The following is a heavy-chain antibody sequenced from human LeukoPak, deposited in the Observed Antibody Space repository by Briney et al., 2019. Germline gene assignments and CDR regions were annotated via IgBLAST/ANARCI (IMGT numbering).Heavy chain of an antibody. CDR2: IYYSGTT. CDR3: ARLPFCYYDSSGDY. Sequence: PSETLSLTCTVSGGSISSSSYYWGWIRQPPGKGLEWIGTIYYSGTTYYNPSLKSRVTISVDTSQNPFSLKLSSVTAADTAGYYCARLPFCYYDSSGDYWGQGTLVTVSS. V-gene: IGHV4-39*01. CDR1: GGSISSSSYY. J-gene: IGHJ4*02. D-gene: IGHD3-22*01.